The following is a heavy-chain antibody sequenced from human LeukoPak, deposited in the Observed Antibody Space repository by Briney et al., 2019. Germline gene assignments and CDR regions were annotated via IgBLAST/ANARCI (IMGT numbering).Heavy chain of an antibody. D-gene: IGHD2-15*01. CDR2: ISSSGGSA. J-gene: IGHJ6*02. Sequence: GGSLRLSCVASGFTLRSYAMSWVRQAPGKGLEWVSVISSSGGSAYYADSVKGRFTISRDNSKNTLCLQMNSLRGEDTAVYYCAKYCSGGYCYSGMDVWGQGTTVTVSS. CDR3: AKYCSGGYCYSGMDV. V-gene: IGHV3-23*01. CDR1: GFTLRSYA.